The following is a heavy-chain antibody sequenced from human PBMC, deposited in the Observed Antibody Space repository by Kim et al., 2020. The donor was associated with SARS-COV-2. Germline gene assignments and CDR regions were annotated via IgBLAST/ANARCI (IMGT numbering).Heavy chain of an antibody. CDR1: GFTFTSSA. CDR2: IVVGSGNT. CDR3: AAEGYYDSSGYYLYYYYGMDV. J-gene: IGHJ6*02. D-gene: IGHD3-22*01. Sequence: SVKVSCKASGFTFTSSAVQWVRQARGQRLEWIGWIVVGSGNTNYAQKFQERVTITRDMSTSTAYMELSSLRSEDTAVYYCAAEGYYDSSGYYLYYYYGMDVWGQGTTVTVSS. V-gene: IGHV1-58*01.